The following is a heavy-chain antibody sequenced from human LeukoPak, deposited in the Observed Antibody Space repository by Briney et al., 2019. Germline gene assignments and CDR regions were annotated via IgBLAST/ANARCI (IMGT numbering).Heavy chain of an antibody. CDR1: GYTFTSYD. CDR2: MNPNSGNT. Sequence: ASVTVSCKASGYTFTSYDINWVRQAPGQGLEWMGWMNPNSGNTGYAQKFQGRVTMTRNTSISTAYMELSSLRSEDTAVYYCARGVRFLEWLSRKYYFDYWGQGTLVTVSS. D-gene: IGHD3-3*01. CDR3: ARGVRFLEWLSRKYYFDY. J-gene: IGHJ4*02. V-gene: IGHV1-8*01.